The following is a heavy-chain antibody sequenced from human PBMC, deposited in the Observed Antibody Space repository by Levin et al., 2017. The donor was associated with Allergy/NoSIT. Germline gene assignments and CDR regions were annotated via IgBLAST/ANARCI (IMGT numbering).Heavy chain of an antibody. CDR2: INHSGST. CDR3: ANGRPYDILTGHQLDY. CDR1: GGSFSGYY. D-gene: IGHD3-9*01. Sequence: SETLSLTCAVYGGSFSGYYWSWIRQPPGKGLEWIGEINHSGSTNYNPSLKSRVTISVDTSKNQFSLKLSSVTAADTAVYYCANGRPYDILTGHQLDYWGQGTLVTVSS. J-gene: IGHJ4*02. V-gene: IGHV4-34*01.